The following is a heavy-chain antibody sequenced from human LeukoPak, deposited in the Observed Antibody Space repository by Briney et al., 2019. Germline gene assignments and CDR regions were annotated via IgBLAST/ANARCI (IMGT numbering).Heavy chain of an antibody. CDR3: ARLVLSAYSGWFDP. CDR1: GYSFTSYW. V-gene: IGHV5-51*01. D-gene: IGHD2-15*01. CDR2: IYPGDSDT. Sequence: GGSLKISCKGSGYSFTSYWIGWVRQMPGKGLEGMGIIYPGDSDTRYSPSFQGQVTISADNSISTAYLQWSSLKASDTAMYYCARLVLSAYSGWFDPWGQGNLVTVSS. J-gene: IGHJ5*02.